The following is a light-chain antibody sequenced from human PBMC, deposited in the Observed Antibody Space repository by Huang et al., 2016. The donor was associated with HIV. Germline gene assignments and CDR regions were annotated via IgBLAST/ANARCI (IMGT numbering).Light chain of an antibody. CDR1: QSVSSN. J-gene: IGKJ1*01. V-gene: IGKV3-15*01. Sequence: IVMTQSPATLSVSPGERATLSCRASQSVSSNLAWYQQKPGQAPRLLSHGASTRATGIPARFSGSGSGTEFTLTISSLQSEDFALYYCQQYNNWPRTFGQGTKVEIK. CDR3: QQYNNWPRT. CDR2: GAS.